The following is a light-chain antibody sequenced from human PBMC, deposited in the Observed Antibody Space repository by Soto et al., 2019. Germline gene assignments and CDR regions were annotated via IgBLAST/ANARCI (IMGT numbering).Light chain of an antibody. CDR2: AAS. V-gene: IGKV1-17*03. CDR3: LQHNTYPHT. CDR1: RDITNY. Sequence: QMTQSPSAMSASVGDRVTITCRASRDITNYVGWFQQKPGQVPKRLIYAASSLHRGVPSRFSGSGSGTEFTLTISSLQPEDFATYYCLQHNTYPHTFGQGTKLEIK. J-gene: IGKJ2*01.